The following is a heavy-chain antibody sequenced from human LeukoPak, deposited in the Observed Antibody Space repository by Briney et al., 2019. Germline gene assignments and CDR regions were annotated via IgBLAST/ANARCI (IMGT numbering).Heavy chain of an antibody. CDR3: ARLHISGWLFDN. CDR2: IYYSGST. V-gene: IGHV4-59*08. J-gene: IGHJ4*02. CDR1: GGSFSSYS. D-gene: IGHD6-19*01. Sequence: SETLSLTCTVSGGSFSSYSWSWIRQPPGKGLEWIGYIYYSGSTNYNPSLKSRVTISVDTSKNQFSLKVSSVTAADTAVYYCARLHISGWLFDNWGQGTLVTVSS.